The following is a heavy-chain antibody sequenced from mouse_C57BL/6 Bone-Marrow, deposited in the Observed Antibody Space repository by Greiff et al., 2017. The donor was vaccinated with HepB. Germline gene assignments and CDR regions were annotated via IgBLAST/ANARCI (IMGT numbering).Heavy chain of an antibody. J-gene: IGHJ4*01. CDR2: ISSGGSYT. Sequence: EVKLMESGGDLVKPGGSLKLSCAASGFTFSSYGMSWVRQTPDKRLEWVATISSGGSYTYYPDSVKGRFTISRDNAKNTLYLQMSSLKSEDTAMYYCARQKTGDYAMDYWGQGTSVTVSS. V-gene: IGHV5-6*01. CDR1: GFTFSSYG. CDR3: ARQKTGDYAMDY.